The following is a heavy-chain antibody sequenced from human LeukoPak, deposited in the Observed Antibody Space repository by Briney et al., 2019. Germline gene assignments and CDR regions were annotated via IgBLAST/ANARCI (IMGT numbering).Heavy chain of an antibody. J-gene: IGHJ5*02. V-gene: IGHV4-38-2*02. Sequence: SETLSLTCTVSGYSISSGYYWGWIRQPPGNGLEWLGSIYHSGSTYYNPSLKSRVTISVDTSKNQFSLKLSSVTAADTAVYYCARDLAYCGGDCYSWGQGTLVTVSS. D-gene: IGHD2-21*01. CDR2: IYHSGST. CDR1: GYSISSGYY. CDR3: ARDLAYCGGDCYS.